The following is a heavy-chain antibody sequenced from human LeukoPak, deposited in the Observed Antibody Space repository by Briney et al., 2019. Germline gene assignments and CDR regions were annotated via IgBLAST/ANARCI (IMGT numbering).Heavy chain of an antibody. V-gene: IGHV4-34*01. Sequence: PSETLSLTCAVYGGSFSGYYWSWIRQPPGKGLEWIGEINHSGSTNYNPSLKSRVTISVDTSKNQFSLKLSSVTAADTAVYYCARRGHRGLLGYCSGTSCSRPFDYWGQGTLVTVSS. CDR1: GGSFSGYY. CDR3: ARRGHRGLLGYCSGTSCSRPFDY. D-gene: IGHD2-2*01. J-gene: IGHJ4*02. CDR2: INHSGST.